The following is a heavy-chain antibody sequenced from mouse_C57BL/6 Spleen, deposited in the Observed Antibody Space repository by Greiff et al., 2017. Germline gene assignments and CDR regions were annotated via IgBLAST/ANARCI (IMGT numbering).Heavy chain of an antibody. Sequence: QVQLQQSGAELVRPGASVKLSCKASGYTFTDYYINWVKQRPGQGLEWIARIYPGSGNTYYNEKFKGKATLTAEKSSSTAYMQLSSLTSEDSAVYFCARLDGSSYWYFEVWGTGTTVTVSS. CDR1: GYTFTDYY. CDR2: IYPGSGNT. J-gene: IGHJ1*03. V-gene: IGHV1-76*01. D-gene: IGHD1-1*01. CDR3: ARLDGSSYWYFEV.